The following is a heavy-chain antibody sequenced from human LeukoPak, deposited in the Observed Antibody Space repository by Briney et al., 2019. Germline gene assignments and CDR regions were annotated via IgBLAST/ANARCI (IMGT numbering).Heavy chain of an antibody. Sequence: GGSLRLSSAASGFTFSSYAMHWVRQAPGKGLEWVAVISYDGSNKYYADSVKGRFTISRDNSKNTLYLQMNSLRAEDTAVYYCARDLDYYDSSGHATLDYWGQGTLVTVSS. CDR2: ISYDGSNK. CDR3: ARDLDYYDSSGHATLDY. CDR1: GFTFSSYA. V-gene: IGHV3-30-3*01. D-gene: IGHD3-22*01. J-gene: IGHJ4*02.